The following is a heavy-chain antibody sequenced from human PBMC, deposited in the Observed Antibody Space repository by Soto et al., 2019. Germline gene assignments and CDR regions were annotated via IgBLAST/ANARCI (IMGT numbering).Heavy chain of an antibody. CDR1: GGPISSSTYY. Sequence: PSETLSLTCTVSGGPISSSTYYWGWIRQPPGKGLEWIGSIYYSGSTYYNPSLKSRVTISVDTSKNQFSLKLSSVTAADTAVYYCARHVNPWAQGAFDIWGQGTMVT. CDR3: ARHVNPWAQGAFDI. J-gene: IGHJ3*02. V-gene: IGHV4-39*01. CDR2: IYYSGST. D-gene: IGHD7-27*01.